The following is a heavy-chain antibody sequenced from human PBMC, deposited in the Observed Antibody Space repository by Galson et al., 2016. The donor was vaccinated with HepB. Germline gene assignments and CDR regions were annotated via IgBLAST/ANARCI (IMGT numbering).Heavy chain of an antibody. D-gene: IGHD6-19*01. Sequence: SLRLSCAASGFTFSSYVMHWVRQAPGKGLEWVAVIWYDGSHEYYADSVKGRFTISRDNSRNTVYLQMNSLSAEDTAVYYCAKNSYSSAWYPDYWGQGTLVTVSS. CDR3: AKNSYSSAWYPDY. CDR2: IWYDGSHE. CDR1: GFTFSSYV. J-gene: IGHJ4*02. V-gene: IGHV3-33*06.